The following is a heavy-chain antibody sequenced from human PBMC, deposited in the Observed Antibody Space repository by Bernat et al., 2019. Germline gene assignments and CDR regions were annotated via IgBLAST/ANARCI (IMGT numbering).Heavy chain of an antibody. CDR1: GFTFSSYA. Sequence: QVQLVESGGGVVQPGRSLRLSCAASGFTFSSYAMHWVRQAPGKGLEWVAVISYDGGNKYYADSVKGRFTISRDNSKNTLYLQMNSLRAEDTAVDYCARGGYYYDPTNDYWGQGTLVTVSS. V-gene: IGHV3-30-3*01. CDR3: ARGGYYYDPTNDY. J-gene: IGHJ4*02. D-gene: IGHD3-22*01. CDR2: ISYDGGNK.